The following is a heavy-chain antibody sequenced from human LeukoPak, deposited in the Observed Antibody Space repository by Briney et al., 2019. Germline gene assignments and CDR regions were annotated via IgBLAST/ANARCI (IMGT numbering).Heavy chain of an antibody. V-gene: IGHV5-51*01. CDR2: IYPDDSDT. J-gene: IGHJ4*02. D-gene: IGHD4-17*01. CDR1: GNSFTSYW. Sequence: GASLKISWKGSGNSFTSYWLGWVRQMPGKGVEWMGIIYPDDSDTRYSTFFQGQVTISADKSISTAHLQRSSLKASDTAIYYCARRTFGDYYFDYGGQGPLVTVSS. CDR3: ARRTFGDYYFDY.